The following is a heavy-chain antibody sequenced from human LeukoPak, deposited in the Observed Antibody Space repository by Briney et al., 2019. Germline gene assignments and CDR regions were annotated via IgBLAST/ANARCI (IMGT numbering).Heavy chain of an antibody. CDR3: ARGSGGNCYDY. Sequence: ASVKVSCKASGYSFTGHYMHWVRQAPGQGLEWMGWINPKSGGTNYAQKFQGRVTMTRDTSISTAYMELSRLRSDDTAVYYCARGSGGNCYDYWGQGTRVTVSS. J-gene: IGHJ4*02. CDR1: GYSFTGHY. V-gene: IGHV1-2*02. D-gene: IGHD2-15*01. CDR2: INPKSGGT.